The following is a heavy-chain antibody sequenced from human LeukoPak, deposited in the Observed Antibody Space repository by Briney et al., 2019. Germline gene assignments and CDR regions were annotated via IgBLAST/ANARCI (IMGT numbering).Heavy chain of an antibody. CDR1: GFTFSSYV. Sequence: GGSLRLSCAASGFTFSSYVMNWVRQAPGKGLEWVSSITSSGGSTYYADSVKGRFTISRDNSKNTLYLQMNSLRAEDTAVYYCARLIVSIFGLSIPGYFQHWGQGTLVTVSS. D-gene: IGHD3/OR15-3a*01. CDR3: ARLIVSIFGLSIPGYFQH. CDR2: ITSSGGST. V-gene: IGHV3-23*01. J-gene: IGHJ1*01.